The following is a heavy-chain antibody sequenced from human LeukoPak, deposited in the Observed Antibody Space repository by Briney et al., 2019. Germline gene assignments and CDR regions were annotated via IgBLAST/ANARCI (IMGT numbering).Heavy chain of an antibody. Sequence: GRSLRLSCAASGFTFDDYAMHWVRQAPGRGLEWVSGISWNSGSIGYADSVKGRFTISRDNAKNSLYLQMNSLRAEDTAVYYCARGPRYSGSYDWGQGTLVTVSS. CDR3: ARGPRYSGSYD. J-gene: IGHJ4*02. V-gene: IGHV3-9*01. CDR1: GFTFDDYA. CDR2: ISWNSGSI. D-gene: IGHD1-26*01.